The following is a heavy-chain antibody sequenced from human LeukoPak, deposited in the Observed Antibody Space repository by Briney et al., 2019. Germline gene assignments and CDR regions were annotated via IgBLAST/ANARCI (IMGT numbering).Heavy chain of an antibody. D-gene: IGHD4-17*01. CDR1: GFTFSSYS. J-gene: IGHJ6*02. CDR2: ISSSSYI. CDR3: ARVTGTVTKDLYYYYYYGMDV. Sequence: GGSLRLSCAASGFTFSSYSMNWVRQAPGKGLEWVSSISSSSYIYYADSVKGRFTISRDNAKNSLYLQMNSLRAEDTAVYYCARVTGTVTKDLYYYYYYGMDVWGHGTTVTVSS. V-gene: IGHV3-21*01.